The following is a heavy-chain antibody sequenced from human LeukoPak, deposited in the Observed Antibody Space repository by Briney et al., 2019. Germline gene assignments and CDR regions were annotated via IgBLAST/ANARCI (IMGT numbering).Heavy chain of an antibody. CDR2: ISAYNGNT. Sequence: ASVKVSCKASGYTFTSYGISWVRQAPGQGLEWMGWISAYNGNTNYAQKLQGRVTMTTDTSTSTAYMELRSLRSDDTAVYYCASDYRYYDILTGYYAFDYWGQGTLVTVSS. J-gene: IGHJ4*02. CDR3: ASDYRYYDILTGYYAFDY. V-gene: IGHV1-18*01. D-gene: IGHD3-9*01. CDR1: GYTFTSYG.